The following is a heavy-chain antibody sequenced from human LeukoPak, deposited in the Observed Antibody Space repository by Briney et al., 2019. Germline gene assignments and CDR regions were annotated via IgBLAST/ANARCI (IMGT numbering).Heavy chain of an antibody. J-gene: IGHJ4*02. CDR1: GFTFSSYA. CDR3: ARAPGGFHGDYSPIAY. Sequence: GSLILSCAASGFTFSSYAMHWVRQAPGKGLQWLALTSDDGSAKYYADSVKGRFTISRDNSQNTLYLQMNSLRADETAMYYCARAPGGFHGDYSPIAYWGQGTLVTVSS. V-gene: IGHV3-30-3*01. CDR2: TSDDGSAK. D-gene: IGHD4-17*01.